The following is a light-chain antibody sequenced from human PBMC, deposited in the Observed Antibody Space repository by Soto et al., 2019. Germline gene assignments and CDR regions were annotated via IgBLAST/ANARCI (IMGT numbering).Light chain of an antibody. V-gene: IGLV2-23*03. J-gene: IGLJ2*01. Sequence: QSALTQPASVSGSPGQSITISCTGTSSDVGSYNLVSWYQQHPGKAPKLMIYEGSKRPSGVSNRFSGSKSGNTASLTISGLPAEDEADYYCCSYAGSSTFGVVFGGGTKVTVL. CDR2: EGS. CDR3: CSYAGSSTFGVV. CDR1: SSDVGSYNL.